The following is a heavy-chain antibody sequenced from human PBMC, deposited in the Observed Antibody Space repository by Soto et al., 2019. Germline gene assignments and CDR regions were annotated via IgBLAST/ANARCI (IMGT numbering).Heavy chain of an antibody. CDR2: IKEDGSDM. CDR3: ATEVWVYYDFWSGYSDY. Sequence: EVQLVESGGGLVQPGGSLRLSCAASGFTFSSYWMSWVRQAPGKGLEWVANIKEDGSDMYYVDSVKGRFTISRDNAKKSLYLQMNRLRAEDTAVYYCATEVWVYYDFWSGYSDYWGQGTLVTVSS. J-gene: IGHJ4*02. V-gene: IGHV3-7*01. CDR1: GFTFSSYW. D-gene: IGHD3-3*01.